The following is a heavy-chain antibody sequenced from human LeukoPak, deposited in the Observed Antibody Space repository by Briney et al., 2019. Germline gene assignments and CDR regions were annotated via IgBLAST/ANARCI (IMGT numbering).Heavy chain of an antibody. V-gene: IGHV1-18*01. Sequence: ASVKVSCKASGYTFTSYGISWVRQAHGQGLEWMGWITVFNGNTNYAQKLQGRVTMTTDTSTSTAYMELRGLRSDDTAVYYCARDRPSSSSSFVGYCSGGSCSPFDYWGQGTLVTVSS. J-gene: IGHJ4*02. CDR3: ARDRPSSSSSFVGYCSGGSCSPFDY. CDR1: GYTFTSYG. CDR2: ITVFNGNT. D-gene: IGHD2-15*01.